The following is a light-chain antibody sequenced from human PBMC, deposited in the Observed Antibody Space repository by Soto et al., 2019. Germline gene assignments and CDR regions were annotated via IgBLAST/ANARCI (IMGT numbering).Light chain of an antibody. Sequence: QSALTQPRSVSGSPGQSVTISCTGTSSDVGGYNYVSWYQQHPGKAPKLMIYDVSKRPSGVPDRFSGSKSGNTASLTISGRQAEDEADYYCCSYAGSYTHGFGTGTKLTVL. V-gene: IGLV2-11*01. CDR2: DVS. J-gene: IGLJ1*01. CDR1: SSDVGGYNY. CDR3: CSYAGSYTHG.